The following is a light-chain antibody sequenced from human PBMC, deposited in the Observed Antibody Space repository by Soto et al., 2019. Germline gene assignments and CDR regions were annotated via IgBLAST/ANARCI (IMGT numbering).Light chain of an antibody. CDR1: QSVSSN. J-gene: IGKJ1*01. CDR3: QQYNNWPPGT. V-gene: IGKV3-15*01. Sequence: EIVMTQSPATLSVSPGERATLSCRASQSVSSNLAWYQQKPGQAPRLLIYGASTRATGIPARFSGSGSVTEFTLTISSLQSDDFAVDYCQQYNNWPPGTFGQGTKVEIK. CDR2: GAS.